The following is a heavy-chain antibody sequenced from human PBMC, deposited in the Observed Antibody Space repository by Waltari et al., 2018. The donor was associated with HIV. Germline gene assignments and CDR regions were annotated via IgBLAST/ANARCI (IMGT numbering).Heavy chain of an antibody. D-gene: IGHD1-26*01. Sequence: LVHPGPEVKKRGQAPRISCQASTSSFVSFWIGWVRQSPGKGMEWVVNIYPADSDTKYSPTFEGQVTMSRDETVNTAYLQWRRLKSSDTGTYFCARVRMGAGDAFDVWGQGTTVTVSS. CDR3: ARVRMGAGDAFDV. V-gene: IGHV5-51*01. CDR2: IYPADSDT. CDR1: TSSFVSFW. J-gene: IGHJ3*01.